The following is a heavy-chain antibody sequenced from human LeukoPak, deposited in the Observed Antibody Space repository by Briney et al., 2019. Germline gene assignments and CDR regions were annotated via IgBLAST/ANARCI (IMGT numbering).Heavy chain of an antibody. Sequence: SETLSLTCTVSGGSISSGDYYWSWIRQPPGKGLEWIGYIYYSGSTYYNPSLKSRVTISVDTSKNQFSLKLSSVTAADTAVYSGAKGPPAPPVTIFGVLAGSYSFNSWAQETLVTVSS. V-gene: IGHV4-30-4*01. J-gene: IGHJ4*02. D-gene: IGHD3-3*01. CDR3: AKGPPAPPVTIFGVLAGSYSFNS. CDR1: GGSISSGDYY. CDR2: IYYSGST.